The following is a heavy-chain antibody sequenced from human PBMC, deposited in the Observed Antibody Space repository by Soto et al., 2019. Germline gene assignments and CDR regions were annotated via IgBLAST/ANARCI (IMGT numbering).Heavy chain of an antibody. CDR3: ARDMEAEAGVLDY. V-gene: IGHV3-33*01. D-gene: IGHD6-13*01. CDR1: GFTFSSYG. Sequence: QVQLVESGGGVVQPGRSLRLSCAASGFTFSSYGMHRVRQAPGKGLEWVAVIWDDGSNKYYADSVKGRFTISRDNSKNTLYLQMNSLRAEDTAVYYCARDMEAEAGVLDYWGQGTLVTVSS. J-gene: IGHJ4*02. CDR2: IWDDGSNK.